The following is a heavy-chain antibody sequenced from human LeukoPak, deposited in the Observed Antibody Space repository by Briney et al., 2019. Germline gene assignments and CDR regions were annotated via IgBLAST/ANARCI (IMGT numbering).Heavy chain of an antibody. Sequence: NPSETLSLTCTVSGDSIRSSYWSWIRQPPGKGLEWIGYIYYSGSANYSPSLKSRVTISLDTSQNQISLNLTSVTAADTAVYYCARSSGSGSRNYYYYPLDVWGQGTTVTVSS. CDR3: ARSSGSGSRNYYYYPLDV. D-gene: IGHD3-10*01. V-gene: IGHV4-59*01. J-gene: IGHJ6*02. CDR1: GDSIRSSY. CDR2: IYYSGSA.